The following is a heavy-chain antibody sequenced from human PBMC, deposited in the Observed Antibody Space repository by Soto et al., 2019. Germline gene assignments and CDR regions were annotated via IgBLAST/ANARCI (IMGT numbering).Heavy chain of an antibody. V-gene: IGHV3-74*01. Sequence: EVQVVESGGGLVQPGGSLRLSCAASGFTFSNFWMHWVRQAPGKGLVWVSRSNSDGSSTTYADSVKGRFTISRDNAKNTLYLQMNSPRAADTAVYYWSRGRYGSGSAVDYWGQGTLVTVSS. CDR2: SNSDGSST. J-gene: IGHJ4*02. CDR1: GFTFSNFW. CDR3: SRGRYGSGSAVDY. D-gene: IGHD3-10*01.